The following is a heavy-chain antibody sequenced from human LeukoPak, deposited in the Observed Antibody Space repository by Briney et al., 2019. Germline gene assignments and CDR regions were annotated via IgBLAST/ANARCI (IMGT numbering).Heavy chain of an antibody. CDR2: INPNSGGT. CDR3: ARDLEVATIRGYYYYYMDA. Sequence: GASVKVSCKASGYTFTGYYMHWVRQAPGQGLEWMGWINPNSGGTNYAQKFQGRVTMTRDTSISTAYMELSRLRSDDTAVYYCARDLEVATIRGYYYYYMDAWGKGTTVTVSS. D-gene: IGHD5-12*01. V-gene: IGHV1-2*02. CDR1: GYTFTGYY. J-gene: IGHJ6*03.